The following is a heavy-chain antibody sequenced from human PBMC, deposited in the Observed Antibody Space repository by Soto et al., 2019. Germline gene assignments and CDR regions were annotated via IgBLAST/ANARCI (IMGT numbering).Heavy chain of an antibody. V-gene: IGHV3-33*01. CDR1: GFTFSSYG. D-gene: IGHD6-19*01. Sequence: QVQLVESGGGVVQPGRSLRLSCAASGFTFSSYGMHWVRQAPGKGLEWVAVIWYDGSHKYYADSVKGRLTISRDNSKNALYLQMSSLRAEDTAVYYCARDSVGREPCIAVAGTDYWGQGTLVTVSS. CDR3: ARDSVGREPCIAVAGTDY. J-gene: IGHJ4*02. CDR2: IWYDGSHK.